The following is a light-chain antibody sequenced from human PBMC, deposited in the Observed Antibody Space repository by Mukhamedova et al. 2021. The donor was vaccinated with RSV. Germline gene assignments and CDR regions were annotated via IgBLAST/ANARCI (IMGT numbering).Light chain of an antibody. CDR2: GAS. CDR3: QQSYNALRWT. J-gene: IGKJ1*01. V-gene: IGKV1-39*01. Sequence: WYQRRVHGGAPKLLIYGASSLVSGVPSRFSGSGSETDFTLTISSLQLEDFATYYCQQSYNALRWTFGQGTKV.